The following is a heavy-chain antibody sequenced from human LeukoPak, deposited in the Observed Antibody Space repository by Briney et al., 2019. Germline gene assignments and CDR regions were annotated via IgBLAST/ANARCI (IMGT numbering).Heavy chain of an antibody. CDR3: ATGPVDDILTGYPFGGFDY. Sequence: ASVKVSCKASGYTFTSYGISWLRQAPGQGLEWMGWISAYNGNTNYAQKLQSRVTMTTDTSTSTAYMELRSLRSDDTAVYYCATGPVDDILTGYPFGGFDYWGQGTLVTVSS. D-gene: IGHD3-9*01. J-gene: IGHJ4*02. CDR2: ISAYNGNT. CDR1: GYTFTSYG. V-gene: IGHV1-18*01.